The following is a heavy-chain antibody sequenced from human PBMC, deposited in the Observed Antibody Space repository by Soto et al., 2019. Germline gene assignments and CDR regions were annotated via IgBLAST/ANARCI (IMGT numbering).Heavy chain of an antibody. J-gene: IGHJ4*02. Sequence: GSLRLSCAASGFTFSNYAMNWVRQAPGKGLEWVSTISGRGGSTYYADSVRGRFTISRDNSKNILYLQMNSLRAEDTAVYYCAKATMTLVVIRLDSWGQGTLVTVSS. CDR3: AKATMTLVVIRLDS. CDR1: GFTFSNYA. V-gene: IGHV3-23*01. CDR2: ISGRGGST. D-gene: IGHD3-22*01.